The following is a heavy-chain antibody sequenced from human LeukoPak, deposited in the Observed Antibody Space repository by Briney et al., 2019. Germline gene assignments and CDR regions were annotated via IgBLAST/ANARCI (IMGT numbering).Heavy chain of an antibody. V-gene: IGHV4-4*07. D-gene: IGHD6-6*01. CDR2: IYTSGST. J-gene: IGHJ6*02. CDR3: ARYSSSHLGYYYYGMDV. CDR1: GGSISSYY. Sequence: SETLSLTCTVSGGSISSYYWSWIRQPAGKGLEWIGRIYTSGSTNYNPSLKSRVTMSVDTSKNQFSLKLSSVTAADTAVYYCARYSSSHLGYYYYGMDVWGQGTTVTVSS.